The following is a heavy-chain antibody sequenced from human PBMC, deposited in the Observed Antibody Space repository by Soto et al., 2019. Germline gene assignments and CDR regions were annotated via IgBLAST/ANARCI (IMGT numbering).Heavy chain of an antibody. V-gene: IGHV1-18*01. Sequence: QVQLVQSGAEVKKPGASVKVSCKASGYTFTSYGISWVRQAPGQGLEWMGCISAYNGNTNYAQKLQGRVTMTTDTSTSTAYMELRSLRSDDTAVYYCARAEEIVVVVAATPVGAEYFQHWGQGTLVTVSS. D-gene: IGHD2-15*01. CDR2: ISAYNGNT. J-gene: IGHJ1*01. CDR3: ARAEEIVVVVAATPVGAEYFQH. CDR1: GYTFTSYG.